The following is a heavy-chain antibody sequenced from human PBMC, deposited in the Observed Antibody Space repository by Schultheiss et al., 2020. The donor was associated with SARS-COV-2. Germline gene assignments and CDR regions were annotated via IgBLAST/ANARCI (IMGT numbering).Heavy chain of an antibody. CDR3: ARMGVAGTSWFDP. Sequence: SQTLSLTCTVSGGSISSYYWNWIRQPPGKGLEWIGEINHSGSTNYNPSLKSRVTISVDKSKNQFSLKLSSVTAADTAVYYCARMGVAGTSWFDPWGQGTLVTVSS. J-gene: IGHJ5*02. D-gene: IGHD6-19*01. V-gene: IGHV4-34*01. CDR1: GGSISSYY. CDR2: INHSGST.